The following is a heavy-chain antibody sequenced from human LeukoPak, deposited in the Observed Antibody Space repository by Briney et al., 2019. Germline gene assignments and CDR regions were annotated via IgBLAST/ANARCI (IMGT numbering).Heavy chain of an antibody. Sequence: GRSLRLSCAASGFTFGSYGMHWVRQAPGKGLEWVAVISYDGSNKYYADSVKGRFTISRDNSKNTLYLQMNSLRAEDTAVYYCAKDIRVPYYYGSGSPGTHYYYYGMDVWGQGTTVTVSS. CDR1: GFTFGSYG. CDR2: ISYDGSNK. V-gene: IGHV3-30*18. J-gene: IGHJ6*02. D-gene: IGHD3-10*01. CDR3: AKDIRVPYYYGSGSPGTHYYYYGMDV.